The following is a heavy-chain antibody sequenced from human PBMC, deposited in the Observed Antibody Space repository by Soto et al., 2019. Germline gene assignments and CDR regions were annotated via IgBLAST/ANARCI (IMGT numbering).Heavy chain of an antibody. D-gene: IGHD2-2*01. CDR2: IWYDGSNK. CDR1: GFTFSSYG. Sequence: QVQLVESGGGVVQPGRSLRLSCAASGFTFSSYGMHWVRQAPGKGLEWVAVIWYDGSNKYYADSVKGRFTISRDNSKNTLYLQMNSLRAEDTAVYYCARMVPAARMRSWFDPWGQGTLVTVSS. CDR3: ARMVPAARMRSWFDP. J-gene: IGHJ5*02. V-gene: IGHV3-33*01.